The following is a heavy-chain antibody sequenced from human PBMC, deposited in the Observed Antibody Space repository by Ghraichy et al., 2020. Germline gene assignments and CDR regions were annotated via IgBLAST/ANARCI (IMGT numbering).Heavy chain of an antibody. CDR2: ISGSGGST. CDR3: ASDRHEYCSGGSCYPDEVY. Sequence: GGSLRLSCAASGFTFSSYAMSWVRQAPGKGLEWVSAISGSGGSTYYADSVKGRFTISRDNSKNTLYLQMNSLRAEDTAVYYCASDRHEYCSGGSCYPDEVYWGQGTLVTVSS. CDR1: GFTFSSYA. J-gene: IGHJ4*02. V-gene: IGHV3-23*01. D-gene: IGHD2-15*01.